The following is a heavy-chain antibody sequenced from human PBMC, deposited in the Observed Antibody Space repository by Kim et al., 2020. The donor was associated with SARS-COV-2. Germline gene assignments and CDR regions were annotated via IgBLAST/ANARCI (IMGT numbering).Heavy chain of an antibody. CDR1: GFTFSSYW. J-gene: IGHJ6*02. D-gene: IGHD3-10*01. Sequence: GGSLRLSCAASGFTFSSYWMHWVRQAPGKGLVWVSRINSDGSSTSYADSVKGRFTISRDNAKNTLYLQMNSLRAEDTAVYYCAREFVWFGELFPYYYYYYGMDVWGQGTTVTVSS. CDR3: AREFVWFGELFPYYYYYYGMDV. CDR2: INSDGSST. V-gene: IGHV3-74*01.